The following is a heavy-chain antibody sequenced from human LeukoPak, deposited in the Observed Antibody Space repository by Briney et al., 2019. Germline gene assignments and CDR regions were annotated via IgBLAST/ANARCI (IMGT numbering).Heavy chain of an antibody. J-gene: IGHJ4*02. CDR1: GFSFSSHG. V-gene: IGHV3-21*01. CDR2: ISSSSSYI. Sequence: GGSLRLSCAASGFSFSSHGMSWVRQAPGKGLEWVSSISSSSSYIYYADSVKGRFTISRDNAKNSLYLQMNSLRAEDTAVYYCAREVYSSSWSYYFDYWGQGTLVTVSS. CDR3: AREVYSSSWSYYFDY. D-gene: IGHD6-13*01.